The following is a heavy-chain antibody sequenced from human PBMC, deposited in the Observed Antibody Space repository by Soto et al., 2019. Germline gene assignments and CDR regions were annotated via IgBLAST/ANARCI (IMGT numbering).Heavy chain of an antibody. CDR2: VYYGGTT. D-gene: IGHD4-17*01. CDR3: ARTTAVPNTLRSRYFFDY. J-gene: IGHJ4*02. Sequence: TSETLSLTCSVSGGSVSNKTYYWSWIRQPPGKRLEWIGYVYYGGTTNYNPSLKSRVTISVDLSKNQFSLRLSSVTTADTALYYCARTTAVPNTLRSRYFFDYWGQGTLVTVSS. V-gene: IGHV4-61*01. CDR1: GGSVSNKTYY.